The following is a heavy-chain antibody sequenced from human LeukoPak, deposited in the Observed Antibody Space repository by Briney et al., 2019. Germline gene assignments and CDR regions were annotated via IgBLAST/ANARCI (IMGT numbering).Heavy chain of an antibody. CDR2: ISATNANT. V-gene: IGHV1-18*01. CDR3: ARGSGSYSFFDY. CDR1: GYTFISYG. Sequence: GASVKVSCRASGYTFISYGISWVRQAPGQGLEWTGWISATNANTNNEQNFQGRVTMTTDTSTSTAYMELRSLRSDDTAVYYCARGSGSYSFFDYWGQGTLVTVSS. D-gene: IGHD1-26*01. J-gene: IGHJ4*02.